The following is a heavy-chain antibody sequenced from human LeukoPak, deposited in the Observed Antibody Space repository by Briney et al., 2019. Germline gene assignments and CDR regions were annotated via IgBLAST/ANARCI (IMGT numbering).Heavy chain of an antibody. V-gene: IGHV4-59*01. CDR3: ARATYSSGWGTSDY. J-gene: IGHJ4*02. Sequence: SETLSLTCTVSGGSISSYYWSWIRQPPGKGLEWFGYIYYSGSTNYNPSLQSRVTISVGTSKNQFSLKLGSVTAADTAVYYCARATYSSGWGTSDYWGQGTLVTVSS. D-gene: IGHD6-19*01. CDR1: GGSISSYY. CDR2: IYYSGST.